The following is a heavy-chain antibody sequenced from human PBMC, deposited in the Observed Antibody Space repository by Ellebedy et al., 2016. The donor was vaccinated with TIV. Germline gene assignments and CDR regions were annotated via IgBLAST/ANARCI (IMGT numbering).Heavy chain of an antibody. V-gene: IGHV3-23*01. CDR3: AKGSPRAVLFDH. CDR1: GFTFNNFA. Sequence: GGSLRLSXAASGFTFNNFAMSWVRQIPGKGLEWVSTITGIANFTYYADSVKGRFTISRDNSKGTVHLQMNILRPEDTATYFCAKGSPRAVLFDHWGQGALVTVSS. CDR2: ITGIANFT. J-gene: IGHJ4*02. D-gene: IGHD3-10*01.